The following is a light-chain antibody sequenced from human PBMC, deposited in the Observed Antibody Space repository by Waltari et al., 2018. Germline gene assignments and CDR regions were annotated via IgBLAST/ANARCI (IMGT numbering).Light chain of an antibody. CDR1: QLGGKS. J-gene: IGLJ2*01. V-gene: IGLV3-1*01. Sequence: SYELTQPPSVPVSPGPTASITFSRDQLGGKSACWYQQRPGQSPVLLIYQDSKRPPGIPERFSGSNSGNTATLTISGTQAMDEADYYGQAWDSSTVVFGGGTKLTVL. CDR2: QDS. CDR3: QAWDSSTVV.